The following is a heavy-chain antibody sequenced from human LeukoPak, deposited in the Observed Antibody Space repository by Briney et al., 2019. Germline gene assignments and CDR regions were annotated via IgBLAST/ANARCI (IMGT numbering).Heavy chain of an antibody. CDR2: IYTSGST. V-gene: IGHV4-4*07. Sequence: SETLSLTCTVSGGSISSYYWSWIRQPAGKGLEWIGRIYTSGSTNYNPSLKSRVTMSVDTSKNQFSLKLSSVTAADTAVYYCAIDLPYYDFFQDYYYMDVWGKGTTVTVSS. CDR3: AIDLPYYDFFQDYYYMDV. J-gene: IGHJ6*03. D-gene: IGHD3-3*01. CDR1: GGSISSYY.